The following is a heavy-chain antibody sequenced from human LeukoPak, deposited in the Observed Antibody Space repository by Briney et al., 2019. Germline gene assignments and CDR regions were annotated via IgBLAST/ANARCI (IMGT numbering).Heavy chain of an antibody. D-gene: IGHD3-22*01. V-gene: IGHV3-7*01. CDR1: GFTFSSSW. CDR3: ARGDYYDRFFDY. CDR2: IKQDGSEK. Sequence: GGSLRLSCAASGFTFSSSWMNWVRQAPGKGLEWVADIKQDGSEKYYVDSVKGRFTISRDNAKNSLFLQMNSLRAEDTAVYYCARGDYYDRFFDYWGQGTLVTASS. J-gene: IGHJ4*02.